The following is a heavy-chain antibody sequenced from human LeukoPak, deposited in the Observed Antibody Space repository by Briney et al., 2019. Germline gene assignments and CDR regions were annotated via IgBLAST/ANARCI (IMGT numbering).Heavy chain of an antibody. Sequence: GASVKVSCKASGYTFTSYGISWVRQAPGQGLEWMGWISAYNGNTNYAQKLQGRVTMTTDTSTSTAYMELSSLRSDDTAVYYCARAVLWFGELSDFDYWGQGTLVTVSS. CDR1: GYTFTSYG. J-gene: IGHJ4*02. CDR3: ARAVLWFGELSDFDY. V-gene: IGHV1-18*01. CDR2: ISAYNGNT. D-gene: IGHD3-10*01.